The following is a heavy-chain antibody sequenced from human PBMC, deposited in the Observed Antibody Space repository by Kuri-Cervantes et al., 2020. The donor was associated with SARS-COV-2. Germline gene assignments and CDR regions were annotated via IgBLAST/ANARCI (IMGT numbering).Heavy chain of an antibody. D-gene: IGHD3-16*01. CDR1: GYSISSGYY. J-gene: IGHJ3*02. CDR2: IYHSGRT. Sequence: SETLSLTCAVSGYSISSGYYWGWIRQPPGKGLEWIGSIYHSGRTYYNPSLKSRVTISVDTSKNQFSLKLSSVTAADTAVYYCARGLGVAADAFDIWGQGTMVTVSS. V-gene: IGHV4-38-2*01. CDR3: ARGLGVAADAFDI.